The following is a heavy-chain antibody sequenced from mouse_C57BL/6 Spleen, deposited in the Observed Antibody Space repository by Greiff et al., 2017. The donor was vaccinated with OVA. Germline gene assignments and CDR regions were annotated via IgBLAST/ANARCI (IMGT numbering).Heavy chain of an antibody. D-gene: IGHD2-10*01. V-gene: IGHV1-42*01. CDR2: INPSTGGT. CDR3: ARGAYSSFAY. CDR1: GYSFTGYY. J-gene: IGHJ3*01. Sequence: EVQLQQSGPELVKPGASVKISCKASGYSFTGYYMNWVKQSPEKSLEWIGEINPSTGGTTYNQKFKTKATLTVDKSSSTAYMQLKSLTSEDSAVYYCARGAYSSFAYWGQGTLVTVSA.